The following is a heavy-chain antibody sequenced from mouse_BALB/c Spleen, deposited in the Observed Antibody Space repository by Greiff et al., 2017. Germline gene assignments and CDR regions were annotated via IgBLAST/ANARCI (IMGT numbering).Heavy chain of an antibody. CDR2: ISSGGST. Sequence: EVMLVESGGGLVKPGGSLKLSCAASGFTFSSYAMSWVRQTPEKRLEWVASISSGGSTYYPDSVKGRFTISRDNARNILYLQMSSLRSEDTAMYYCARGHSNFDYWGQGTTLTVSA. CDR1: GFTFSSYA. J-gene: IGHJ2*01. CDR3: ARGHSNFDY. V-gene: IGHV5-6-5*01.